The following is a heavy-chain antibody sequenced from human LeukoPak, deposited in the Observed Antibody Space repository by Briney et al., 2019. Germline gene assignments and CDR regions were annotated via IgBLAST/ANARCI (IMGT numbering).Heavy chain of an antibody. D-gene: IGHD6-19*01. Sequence: PGGSLRLSCAASGFTFSKYWMLWVRQAPGKGPERVSRINTDGTVTTYADSVKGRFTVSRDNADNTMFLQMNSVRDEDTAVYYCATKQWLAPPPDSWGQGTPVTVSS. CDR1: GFTFSKYW. CDR3: ATKQWLAPPPDS. CDR2: INTDGTVT. J-gene: IGHJ4*02. V-gene: IGHV3-74*01.